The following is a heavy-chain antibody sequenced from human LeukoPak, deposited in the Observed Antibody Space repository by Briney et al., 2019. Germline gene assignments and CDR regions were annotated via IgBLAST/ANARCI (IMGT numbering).Heavy chain of an antibody. Sequence: GGSLRLSCAASGFTVSSNYMNWVRQASGKGLEWVSIIYSDGSTYYADSVKGRFTISRDKSKNTLYLQMNSLRGEDTAVYYCARDRPLYYYYGMDVWGQGTTVTVSS. CDR3: ARDRPLYYYYGMDV. J-gene: IGHJ6*02. CDR2: IYSDGST. CDR1: GFTVSSNY. V-gene: IGHV3-53*01.